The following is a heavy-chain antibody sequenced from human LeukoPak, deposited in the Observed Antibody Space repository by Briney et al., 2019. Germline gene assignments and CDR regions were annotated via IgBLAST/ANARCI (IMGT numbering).Heavy chain of an antibody. D-gene: IGHD4-17*01. CDR2: IYFSGIT. CDR1: GGSISSFY. Sequence: SETLSLTCTVSGGSISSFYLSWIRQPPGKGLEWIGYIYFSGITNYNPSLKSRVTISVDTSKNQFSLKLKSVTAADTAVYYCARQGTTTAHNWFDPWGQGTLVTVSS. J-gene: IGHJ5*02. CDR3: ARQGTTTAHNWFDP. V-gene: IGHV4-59*01.